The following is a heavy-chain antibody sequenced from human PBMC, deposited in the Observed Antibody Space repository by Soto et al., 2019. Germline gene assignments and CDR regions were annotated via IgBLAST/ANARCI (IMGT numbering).Heavy chain of an antibody. CDR1: GYTFTSYG. CDR2: ISAYNGNT. Sequence: QVQLVQSGAEVKKPGASVKVSCKASGYTFTSYGISWVRQAPGQGLEWMGWISAYNGNTNYAQKLQGRVTMTTDTSTSTAYMELRRLRSDDTAVYYCARVQYSSVWLKEYAEYFQHWGPGTLVTVSS. D-gene: IGHD6-19*01. J-gene: IGHJ1*01. V-gene: IGHV1-18*01. CDR3: ARVQYSSVWLKEYAEYFQH.